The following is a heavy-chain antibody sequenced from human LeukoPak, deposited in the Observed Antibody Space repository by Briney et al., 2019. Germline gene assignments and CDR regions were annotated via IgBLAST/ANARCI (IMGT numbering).Heavy chain of an antibody. Sequence: PGGSPRLSCAASGFTFSSYWMSWIRQAPGKGLEWVANIKQDGSEKYYVDSVKGRFTISRDNAKNSLYLQMNSLRAEDTAVYHCARDPYGSGSYSRFDPWGQGTLVTVSS. CDR3: ARDPYGSGSYSRFDP. CDR1: GFTFSSYW. D-gene: IGHD3-10*01. V-gene: IGHV3-7*01. CDR2: IKQDGSEK. J-gene: IGHJ5*02.